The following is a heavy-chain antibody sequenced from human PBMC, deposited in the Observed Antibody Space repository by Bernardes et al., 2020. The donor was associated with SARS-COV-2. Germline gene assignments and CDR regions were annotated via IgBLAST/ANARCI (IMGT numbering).Heavy chain of an antibody. CDR3: AKDNLPKYYYYGMDV. CDR1: GFTFSSYG. V-gene: IGHV3-30*18. CDR2: ISYDGSNK. Sequence: GGSLRLSCAASGFTFSSYGMHWVRQAPGKGLEWVAVISYDGSNKYYADSVKGRFTISRDNSKNTLYLQMNSLRAEDTAVYYCAKDNLPKYYYYGMDVWGQGTTVTVSS. J-gene: IGHJ6*02.